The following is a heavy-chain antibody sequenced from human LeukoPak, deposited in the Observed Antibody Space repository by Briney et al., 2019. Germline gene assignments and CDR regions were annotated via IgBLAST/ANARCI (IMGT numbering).Heavy chain of an antibody. Sequence: GGSLRLSCAASGFTFSDYYMSWIRQAPGKGLEWVAFTQYDESNKYNADSVKGRFTISRDNSKNTLFLQMNSLRAEDMAVYYCARGPGYSYGHYFDYWGQGTLVTVSS. CDR1: GFTFSDYY. CDR3: ARGPGYSYGHYFDY. CDR2: TQYDESNK. V-gene: IGHV3-30*02. D-gene: IGHD5-18*01. J-gene: IGHJ4*02.